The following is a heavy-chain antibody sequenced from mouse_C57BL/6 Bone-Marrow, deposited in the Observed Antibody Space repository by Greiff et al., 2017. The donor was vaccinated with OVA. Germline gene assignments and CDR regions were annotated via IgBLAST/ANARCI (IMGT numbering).Heavy chain of an antibody. D-gene: IGHD2-1*01. CDR1: GYTFTSYW. CDR2: IYPGSGST. V-gene: IGHV1-55*01. J-gene: IGHJ4*01. CDR3: ARRVYGNFYAMDY. Sequence: QVQLQQPGAELAKPGASVKMSCKASGYTFTSYWITWVKQRPGQGLEWIGDIYPGSGSTNYNEKFKSKATLTVDTSSSTAYMQLSSLTSEDSAVYYCARRVYGNFYAMDYWGQGTSVTVSS.